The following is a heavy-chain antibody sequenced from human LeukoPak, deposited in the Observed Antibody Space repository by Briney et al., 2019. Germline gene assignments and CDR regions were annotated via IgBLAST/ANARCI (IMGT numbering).Heavy chain of an antibody. CDR1: GGSISSYY. Sequence: SETLSLTCTVSGGSISSYYWSWIRQSPGKGLEWIGYIHYTGSTDYHPSLKSRVVISEDTSKNQFSLKLSSVTASDTAVYYCARSGDDSSGYPDFWGQGTLVTVSS. D-gene: IGHD3-22*01. J-gene: IGHJ4*02. CDR3: ARSGDDSSGYPDF. V-gene: IGHV4-59*12. CDR2: IHYTGST.